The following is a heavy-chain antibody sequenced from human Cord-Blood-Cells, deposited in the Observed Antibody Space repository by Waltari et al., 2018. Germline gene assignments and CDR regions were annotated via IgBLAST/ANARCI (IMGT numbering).Heavy chain of an antibody. J-gene: IGHJ4*02. CDR1: GFTFSSYA. V-gene: IGHV3-30-3*01. D-gene: IGHD5-18*01. CDR2: ISYDGSNK. Sequence: QVQLVESGGGVVQPGRSLRLSCAASGFTFSSYAMPWVRQAPGKGLEWVAVISYDGSNKYYADSVKGRFTISRDNSKNTLYLQMNSLRAEDMAVYYCARGSDTAMDFDYWGQGTLVTVSS. CDR3: ARGSDTAMDFDY.